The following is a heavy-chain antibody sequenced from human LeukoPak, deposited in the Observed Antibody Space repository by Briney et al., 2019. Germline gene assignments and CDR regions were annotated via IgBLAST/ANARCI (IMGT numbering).Heavy chain of an antibody. D-gene: IGHD1-26*01. CDR3: ARDRHSGSYYGYFDY. J-gene: IGHJ4*02. Sequence: GSLRLSCAASGFTFSTYGMHWVRQAPGKGLEWVALISYDGSSKYYADSVKGRFTIPRDDPKNSLYLQMNSLRPDDTAVYYCARDRHSGSYYGYFDYWGQGILVTVSS. CDR2: ISYDGSSK. CDR1: GFTFSTYG. V-gene: IGHV3-30*03.